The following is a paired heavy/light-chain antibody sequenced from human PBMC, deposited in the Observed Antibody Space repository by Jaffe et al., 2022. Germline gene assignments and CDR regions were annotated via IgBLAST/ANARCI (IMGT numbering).Light chain of an antibody. Sequence: QSALTQPPSASGSPGQSVTISCTGTSSDVGSSNYVSWYQQHPGKAPKLIIYEVNRRPSGVPDRFSGSKSGNTASLTVSGLQAEDEADYYCSSYAGGKSVPFGGGTKLTVL. CDR3: SSYAGGKSVP. CDR1: SSDVGSSNY. V-gene: IGLV2-8*01. J-gene: IGLJ2*01. CDR2: EVN.
Heavy chain of an antibody. J-gene: IGHJ4*02. D-gene: IGHD3-16*01. CDR3: ASRQKHVSDY. V-gene: IGHV3-23*01. Sequence: EVQLFESGGGLVQPGGSLRLSCAASGFTFSNYAMAWVRQAPGKGLEWVSSITESGSTTLYTDSVKGRFTISRDNSKNTLSLQMNSLSAEDTAIYYCASRQKHVSDYWGQGTLVTVSS. CDR2: ITESGSTT. CDR1: GFTFSNYA.